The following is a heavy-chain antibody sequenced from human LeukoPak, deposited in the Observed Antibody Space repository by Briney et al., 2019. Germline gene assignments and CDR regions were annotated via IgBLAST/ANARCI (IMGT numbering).Heavy chain of an antibody. Sequence: SETLSLTCTVSGGSTSSGDYFWSWIRQPPGQGLEWIGYIYYSGTTYYNPPLRSRVSISVDTSKNQFSLNLRSVNAADTAVYYCARETVSGHFDSWGQGTLVTVSS. CDR1: GGSTSSGDYF. CDR3: ARETVSGHFDS. J-gene: IGHJ4*02. CDR2: IYYSGTT. V-gene: IGHV4-30-4*01. D-gene: IGHD6-19*01.